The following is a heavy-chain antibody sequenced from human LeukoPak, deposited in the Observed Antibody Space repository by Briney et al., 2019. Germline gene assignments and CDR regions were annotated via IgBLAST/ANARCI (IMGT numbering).Heavy chain of an antibody. J-gene: IGHJ5*02. Sequence: PSETLSLTCTVSGGSISSYYWSWIRQPPGKGLEWIGYIHTSGSTNYNPSLKSRVTISVDTSKNQFSLKLSSVTAADTAVYYCARRRMLGVSGGCCWFDPWGQGILVTVSS. CDR2: IHTSGST. CDR1: GGSISSYY. D-gene: IGHD3-16*01. V-gene: IGHV4-4*09. CDR3: ARRRMLGVSGGCCWFDP.